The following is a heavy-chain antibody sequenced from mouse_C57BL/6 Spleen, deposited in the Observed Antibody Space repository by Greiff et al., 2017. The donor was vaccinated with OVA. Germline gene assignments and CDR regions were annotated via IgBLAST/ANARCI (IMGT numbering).Heavy chain of an antibody. CDR1: GYTFTDYN. V-gene: IGHV1-18*01. CDR3: ARGYGNGDYYAMDY. Sequence: VQLKQSGPELVKPGASVKIPCKASGYTFTDYNMDWVKQSHGKSLEWIGDINPNNGGTIYNQKFKGKATLTVDKSSSTAYMELRSLTSEDTAVYYCARGYGNGDYYAMDYWGQGTSVTVSS. D-gene: IGHD2-1*01. CDR2: INPNNGGT. J-gene: IGHJ4*01.